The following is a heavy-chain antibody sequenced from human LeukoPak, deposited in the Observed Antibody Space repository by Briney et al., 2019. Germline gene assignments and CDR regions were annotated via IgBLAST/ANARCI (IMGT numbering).Heavy chain of an antibody. V-gene: IGHV4-34*01. D-gene: IGHD3-3*01. Sequence: PSETRSLTCAVYGGSCSGYYWSWIRQPPGKGLEWSGEINHSGSTNYNPSLKSRVNISVDTSKNQFSLKLSSVTAADTAVYYCAVRGSLWSGYLRGKYYFDYWGQGTLVTVSS. J-gene: IGHJ4*02. CDR1: GGSCSGYY. CDR3: AVRGSLWSGYLRGKYYFDY. CDR2: INHSGST.